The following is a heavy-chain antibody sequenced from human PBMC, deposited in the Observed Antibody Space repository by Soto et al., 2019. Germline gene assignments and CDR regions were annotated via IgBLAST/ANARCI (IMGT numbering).Heavy chain of an antibody. Sequence: QVQLVQSGAEVKKPGSSVKVSCKASGGTFSSYTISWVRQAPGQGLEWMGRIIPILGIANYAQKFQGRVTITADKSTSTAYMELSSLRSEDTAVYYCARESYGGSDLDYSGQGTLVTVSS. D-gene: IGHD2-15*01. V-gene: IGHV1-69*08. CDR1: GGTFSSYT. J-gene: IGHJ4*02. CDR2: IIPILGIA. CDR3: ARESYGGSDLDY.